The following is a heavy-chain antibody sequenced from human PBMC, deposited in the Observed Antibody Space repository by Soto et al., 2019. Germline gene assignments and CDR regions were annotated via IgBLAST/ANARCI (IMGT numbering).Heavy chain of an antibody. D-gene: IGHD6-6*01. CDR3: ARGIKCSSSSGRDYYYGMDV. J-gene: IGHJ6*02. Sequence: QVQLVQSGAEVKKPGSSVKVSCKASGGTFSSYAISWVRQAPGQGLEWMGGIIPIFGTANYAQKFQGRVTITAVDSTSTACLELTSLRSADTAVYYCARGIKCSSSSGRDYYYGMDVWGQETTVTFSS. CDR2: IIPIFGTA. V-gene: IGHV1-69*12. CDR1: GGTFSSYA.